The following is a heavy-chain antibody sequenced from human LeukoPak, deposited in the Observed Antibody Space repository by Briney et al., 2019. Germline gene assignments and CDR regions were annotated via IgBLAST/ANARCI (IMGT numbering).Heavy chain of an antibody. CDR3: ARVTAAGTWTFDI. D-gene: IGHD6-13*01. J-gene: IGHJ3*02. V-gene: IGHV1-8*01. CDR2: MNPNSGNT. CDR1: GDTFIIND. Sequence: ASVKVSCKASGDTFIINDINWVRQATGQGLEWMGWMNPNSGNTGYAQRFQGRVTMTRNTSIGTAYMELTNLRSEDTAVYYCARVTAAGTWTFDIWGQGTTVTVSS.